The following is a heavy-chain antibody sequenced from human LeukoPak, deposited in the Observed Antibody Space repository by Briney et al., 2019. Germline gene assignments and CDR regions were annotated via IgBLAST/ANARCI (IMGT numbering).Heavy chain of an antibody. Sequence: KPSETLSLTCTVSGGSISSYYWSWIRQPPGKGLEWIGYIYYSGSTNYNPSLKSRVTISVDTSKTHFSLKLSSVTAADTAVYYCARDWTSRRNFDYWGQGTLVTVSS. CDR2: IYYSGST. CDR1: GGSISSYY. CDR3: ARDWTSRRNFDY. J-gene: IGHJ4*02. V-gene: IGHV4-59*12. D-gene: IGHD3/OR15-3a*01.